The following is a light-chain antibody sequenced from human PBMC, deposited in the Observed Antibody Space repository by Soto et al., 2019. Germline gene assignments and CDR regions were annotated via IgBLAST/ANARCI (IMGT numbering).Light chain of an antibody. V-gene: IGLV2-23*02. CDR3: CSYAGKSADV. Sequence: QSALTQPASVSGSPGQSITISCTGTSSDVGNYNFVSWYQQHPGKAPKFMIFEVSKRPSGVSDRFSGSKSGNTASLTISGLQAEDEADYYCCSYAGKSADVFGSGTKVTVL. CDR1: SSDVGNYNF. J-gene: IGLJ1*01. CDR2: EVS.